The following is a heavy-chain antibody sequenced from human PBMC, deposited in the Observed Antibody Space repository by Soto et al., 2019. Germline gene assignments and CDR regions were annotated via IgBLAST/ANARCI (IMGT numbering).Heavy chain of an antibody. J-gene: IGHJ4*02. CDR3: ASDPYYYASGY. Sequence: QVQLVESGGGLVKPGGSLRLSCAASGFTFSDYYMTWIRQPPGKGLEWLSYISGSGNTNYYAVSVKGRFTVSRDNARNSLYLQMNSLRAEDTAFYYCASDPYYYASGYWGQGTLVTVSS. CDR1: GFTFSDYY. V-gene: IGHV3-11*01. CDR2: ISGSGNTN. D-gene: IGHD3-10*01.